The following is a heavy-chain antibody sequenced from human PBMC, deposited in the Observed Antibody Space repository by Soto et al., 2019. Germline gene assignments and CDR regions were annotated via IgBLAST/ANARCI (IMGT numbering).Heavy chain of an antibody. CDR2: ISSSSSYI. D-gene: IGHD4-4*01. J-gene: IGHJ6*02. Sequence: PGGSLRLSCAASGFTFSGYSMNWVRQAPGKGLEWVSSISSSSSYIYYADSVKGRFTISRDNAKNSLYLQMNSLRAEDTAVYYCAKEEEYLYRYYGMDVWGQGTTVTVSS. CDR3: AKEEEYLYRYYGMDV. CDR1: GFTFSGYS. V-gene: IGHV3-21*01.